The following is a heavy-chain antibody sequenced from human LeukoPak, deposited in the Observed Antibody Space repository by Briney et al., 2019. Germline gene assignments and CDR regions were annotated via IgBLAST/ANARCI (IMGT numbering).Heavy chain of an antibody. CDR1: GFTFSSCA. V-gene: IGHV3-23*01. D-gene: IGHD4-4*01. J-gene: IGHJ6*02. CDR3: ARDDYSNYGGYYYYGMDV. Sequence: GGSLRLSCAASGFTFSSCAMSWVRQAPGKGLEWVSAISGSGGSTYYADFVKGRFTISRDNSKNTLYLQMNSLRAEDTAVYYCARDDYSNYGGYYYYGMDVWGQGTTVTVSS. CDR2: ISGSGGST.